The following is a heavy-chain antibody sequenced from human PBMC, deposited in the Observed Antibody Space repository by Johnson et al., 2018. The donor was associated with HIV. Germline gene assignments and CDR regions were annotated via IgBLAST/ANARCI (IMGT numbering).Heavy chain of an antibody. CDR2: ISWNSDTI. D-gene: IGHD3-3*01. V-gene: IGHV3-9*01. CDR3: AKDIYSVSGYQDI. CDR1: GFTFEDYA. J-gene: IGHJ3*02. Sequence: QLVESVGGVVQPGRSLRLSCAASGFTFEDYAMHWVRQPPGKGLEWVSSISWNSDTIAYADSLKGRFTISRDNAKNSLYLQMNSLRAEDTALYYCAKDIYSVSGYQDIWGQGTMVTVSS.